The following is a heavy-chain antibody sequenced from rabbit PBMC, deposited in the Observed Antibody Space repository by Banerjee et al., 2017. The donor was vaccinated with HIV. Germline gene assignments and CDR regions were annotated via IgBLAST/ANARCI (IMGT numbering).Heavy chain of an antibody. D-gene: IGHD1-1*01. CDR2: IHTDKGTT. Sequence: EQLEESGGDLVKPEGSLTLTCTPSGFSFSSSYWICWVRQAPGKGLEWIACIHTDKGTTYYASWAKGRFTISKPSSTTVTLQMTSLTAADTATYFCARHVHYVASDLWGPGTLVTVS. CDR1: GFSFSSSYW. CDR3: ARHVHYVASDL. V-gene: IGHV1S45*01. J-gene: IGHJ4*01.